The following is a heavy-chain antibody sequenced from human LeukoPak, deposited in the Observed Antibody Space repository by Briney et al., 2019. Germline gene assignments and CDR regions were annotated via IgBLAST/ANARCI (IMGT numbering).Heavy chain of an antibody. CDR2: IYYSGNT. V-gene: IGHV4-59*08. Sequence: SETLSLTCTGSGVTISSYYWSWIRQPPGKGLEYIGYIYYSGNTNSNPSLNSRVTISVDTSKNQFSLQLSSVTAADTAVYYCARRGSGASLEYYFDLWGRGTLVTVSS. CDR3: ARRGSGASLEYYFDL. D-gene: IGHD1-14*01. CDR1: GVTISSYY. J-gene: IGHJ2*01.